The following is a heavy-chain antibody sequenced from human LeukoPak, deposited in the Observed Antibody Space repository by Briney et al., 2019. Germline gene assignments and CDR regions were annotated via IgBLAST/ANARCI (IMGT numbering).Heavy chain of an antibody. D-gene: IGHD3-9*01. V-gene: IGHV3-30*09. Sequence: GRSLRLSCAASGFTFSSYAMHWVRQAPGKGLEWVAVISYDGSNKYYADSVKSRFAISRDNSKNTLYLQMNSLRAEDTAVYYCARDPAEGDYDILTGYSYFDHWGQGTLATVSS. CDR2: ISYDGSNK. CDR3: ARDPAEGDYDILTGYSYFDH. J-gene: IGHJ4*02. CDR1: GFTFSSYA.